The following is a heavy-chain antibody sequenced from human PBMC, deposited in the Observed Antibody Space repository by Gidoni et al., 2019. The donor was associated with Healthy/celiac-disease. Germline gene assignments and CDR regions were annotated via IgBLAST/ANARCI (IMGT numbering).Heavy chain of an antibody. CDR3: AKIAFSYILGHFDF. D-gene: IGHD3-3*02. J-gene: IGHJ4*02. V-gene: IGHV3-23*01. Sequence: EVQLLESGGGLVQPGGSLRLSCAASGFTFTNYAISWVRPAPGKGLEWVSSLSNTGGTTYYADSVKGRFTISRDNSKNTLYLQMNSLRAEDTAVYYCAKIAFSYILGHFDFWGQGTLVTVSS. CDR2: LSNTGGTT. CDR1: GFTFTNYA.